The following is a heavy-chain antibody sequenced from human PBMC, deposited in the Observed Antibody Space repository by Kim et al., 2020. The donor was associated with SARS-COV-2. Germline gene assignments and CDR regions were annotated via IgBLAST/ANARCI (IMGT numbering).Heavy chain of an antibody. D-gene: IGHD3-9*01. J-gene: IGHJ5*02. V-gene: IGHV4-39*01. CDR2: IFYSGSA. Sequence: SETLSLTCTVSGDSIDSYNYYWDWIRQPPGKGLEWIGSIFYSGSALYSPSLKSRVTISIDTSRNHFSLRLSSVTAADTAVYYCARHHRDYDLLTVADPWGQGTQVTVSS. CDR1: GDSIDSYNYY. CDR3: ARHHRDYDLLTVADP.